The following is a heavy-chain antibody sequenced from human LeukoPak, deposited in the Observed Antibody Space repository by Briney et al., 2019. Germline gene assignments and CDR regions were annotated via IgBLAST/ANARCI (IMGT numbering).Heavy chain of an antibody. Sequence: GASVKVSCKVSGYTLTELSMHWVRQAPGKGLEWMGGFDPEDGETIYAQKFQGRVTMTEDTSTDTAYMELSSLRSEDTAVYYCATVNCSSTSCYWVFDYWGQGTLVTVSS. CDR2: FDPEDGET. J-gene: IGHJ4*02. CDR1: GYTLTELS. V-gene: IGHV1-24*01. CDR3: ATVNCSSTSCYWVFDY. D-gene: IGHD2-2*01.